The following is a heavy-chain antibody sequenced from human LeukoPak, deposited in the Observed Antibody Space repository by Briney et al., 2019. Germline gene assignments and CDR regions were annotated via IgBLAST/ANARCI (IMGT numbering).Heavy chain of an antibody. CDR1: GYTFTGYY. Sequence: GASVKVSCKASGYTFTGYYMHWVRQAPGQGLEWMGWINPNSGGTNYAQKFQGRVTMTRDTSIRTAYMELSRLRSDDTAVYYCACTSIAARPYYYYMDVWGKGTAVTVSS. D-gene: IGHD6-6*01. CDR3: ACTSIAARPYYYYMDV. CDR2: INPNSGGT. V-gene: IGHV1-2*02. J-gene: IGHJ6*03.